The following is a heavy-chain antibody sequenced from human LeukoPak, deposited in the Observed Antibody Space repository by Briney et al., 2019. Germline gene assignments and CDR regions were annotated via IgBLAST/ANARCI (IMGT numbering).Heavy chain of an antibody. D-gene: IGHD6-6*01. CDR3: AKDPRYTGSSFFDY. CDR2: ISGSGVST. Sequence: GGSLRLSCAASGFSFTTYAMSWVRQAPGKGLEWVSAISGSGVSTYYADSVKGRFTISRDNSKNTVYLQMNSLRAEDTAVYYCAKDPRYTGSSFFDYWGQGTLVTVSS. J-gene: IGHJ4*02. CDR1: GFSFTTYA. V-gene: IGHV3-23*01.